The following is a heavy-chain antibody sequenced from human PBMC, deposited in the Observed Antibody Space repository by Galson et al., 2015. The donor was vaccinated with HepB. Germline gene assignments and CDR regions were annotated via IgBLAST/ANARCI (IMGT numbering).Heavy chain of an antibody. V-gene: IGHV3-30*03. J-gene: IGHJ4*02. CDR3: ARVRKGYYGDY. CDR1: GFTFSSYG. CDR2: ISYDGSNK. D-gene: IGHD1-26*01. Sequence: LRLSCAASGFTFSSYGMHWVRQAPGKGLEWVAVISYDGSNKYYANSVKGRFTISRDNSKNTLYLQVNSLRAEDTAVYYCARVRKGYYGDYWGQGTLVTVSS.